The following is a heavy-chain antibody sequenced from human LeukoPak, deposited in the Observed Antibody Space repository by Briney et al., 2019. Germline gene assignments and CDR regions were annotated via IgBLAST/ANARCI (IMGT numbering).Heavy chain of an antibody. V-gene: IGHV3-33*01. Sequence: PGGSLRLSCAASGLTFSSYGMHWVRQAPGKGLEWVAVIWYDGSNKYYADSVKGRFTISRDNSKNTLYLQMNSLRAEDTAVYYCARGPYDFWSGYYLDYWGQGTLVTVSS. CDR3: ARGPYDFWSGYYLDY. D-gene: IGHD3-3*01. CDR2: IWYDGSNK. CDR1: GLTFSSYG. J-gene: IGHJ4*02.